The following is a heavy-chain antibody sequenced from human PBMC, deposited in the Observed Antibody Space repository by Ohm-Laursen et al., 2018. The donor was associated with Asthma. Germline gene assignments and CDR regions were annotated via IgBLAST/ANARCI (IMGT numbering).Heavy chain of an antibody. D-gene: IGHD5-24*01. CDR1: GFTFSNHW. J-gene: IGHJ4*02. CDR2: INQDGNIW. CDR3: ARGSLEGLQ. V-gene: IGHV3-7*02. Sequence: SLRLSCTASGFTFSNHWMTWVRQAPGRGLEWVANINQDGNIWGYVDSVKGRFTISRDDAENTLYLQMNSLRADDSAVYYCARGSLEGLQWGQGTLVTVSS.